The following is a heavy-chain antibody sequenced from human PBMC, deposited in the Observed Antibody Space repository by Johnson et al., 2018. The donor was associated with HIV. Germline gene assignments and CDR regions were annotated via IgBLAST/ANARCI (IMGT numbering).Heavy chain of an antibody. V-gene: IGHV3-30*03. CDR2: ISYDGNKT. Sequence: VQLVESGGGLVQPGGSLRLSCAASGFTVSSNYMSWVRQAPGKGLEWVAVISYDGNKTYYADSVRGLTISRDNSKNTLYLQLSSLRSEDTAVYYCARDSGVPGNDAFDIWGQGTMVTVSS. CDR3: ARDSGVPGNDAFDI. D-gene: IGHD3-10*01. J-gene: IGHJ3*02. CDR1: GFTVSSNY.